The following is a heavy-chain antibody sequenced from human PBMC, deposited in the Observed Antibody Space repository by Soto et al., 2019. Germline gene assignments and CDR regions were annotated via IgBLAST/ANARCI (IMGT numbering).Heavy chain of an antibody. CDR3: ARDRGMGEFDY. CDR2: IQSGGTI. CDR1: GFTVSVNY. D-gene: IGHD2-21*01. J-gene: IGHJ4*02. Sequence: EVQLVETGGGLIQPGGSLRLSCVVSGFTVSVNYMSWVRQAPGKGLEWVSVIQSGGTIYYADAVEGRFTISRDNSRNTLWLQMNSLRAEDTAVYYCARDRGMGEFDYWGQGTLVTVSS. V-gene: IGHV3-53*02.